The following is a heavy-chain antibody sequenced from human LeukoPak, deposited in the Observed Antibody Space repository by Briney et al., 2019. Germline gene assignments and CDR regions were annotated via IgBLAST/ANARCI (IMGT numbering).Heavy chain of an antibody. J-gene: IGHJ4*02. V-gene: IGHV4-34*01. Sequence: SETLSLTCAVYGGSFSGYYWSWIRQPPGKGLEWIGEINHSGSTNYNPSLKSRVTISVDTSKNQFSLKLSSVTAADTAVYYCARDRSGTYYDHWGQGTLVTVSS. D-gene: IGHD3-10*01. CDR3: ARDRSGTYYDH. CDR1: GGSFSGYY. CDR2: INHSGST.